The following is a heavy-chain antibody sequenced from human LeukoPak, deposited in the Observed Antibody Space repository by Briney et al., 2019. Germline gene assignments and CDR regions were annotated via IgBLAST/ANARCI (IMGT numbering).Heavy chain of an antibody. Sequence: ASVKVSCKASGYNFSGHYMHWVRQAPGQGLEWMGWIKPSNGDTKYAQNFQGRVTMTRDTSISTAYMELSSLRSDDTAVYYCARDSGPQSLDYWGQGTLVTVSS. J-gene: IGHJ4*02. D-gene: IGHD4-11*01. V-gene: IGHV1-2*02. CDR2: IKPSNGDT. CDR1: GYNFSGHY. CDR3: ARDSGPQSLDY.